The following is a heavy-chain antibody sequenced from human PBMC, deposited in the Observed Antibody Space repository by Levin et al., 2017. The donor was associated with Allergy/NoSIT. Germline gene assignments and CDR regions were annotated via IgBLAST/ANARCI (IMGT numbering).Heavy chain of an antibody. CDR2: ISASGVAT. V-gene: IGHV3-23*01. CDR1: GFTFSSYA. Sequence: GGSLRLSCAASGFTFSSYAMSWVRQAPGKGLEWVSVISASGVATSYADSVKGRFTISRDSSKNMLYLQMYSLRAEDTAIYYCAKNKNQQLVRDAFDIWGQGTMVTVSS. J-gene: IGHJ3*02. D-gene: IGHD6-13*01. CDR3: AKNKNQQLVRDAFDI.